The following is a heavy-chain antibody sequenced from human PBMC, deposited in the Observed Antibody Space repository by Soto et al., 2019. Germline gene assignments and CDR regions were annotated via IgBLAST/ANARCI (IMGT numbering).Heavy chain of an antibody. CDR3: ARPLGRYFDY. V-gene: IGHV4-39*01. Sequence: SETLSLTCTVYGGSISSSSYYWGWIRQPPGKGLEWIGSIYYSGSTYYNPSLKSRVTISVDTSKNQFSLKLSSVTAADTAVYYCARPLGRYFDYWGQGTLVTVSS. CDR1: GGSISSSSYY. CDR2: IYYSGST. J-gene: IGHJ4*02.